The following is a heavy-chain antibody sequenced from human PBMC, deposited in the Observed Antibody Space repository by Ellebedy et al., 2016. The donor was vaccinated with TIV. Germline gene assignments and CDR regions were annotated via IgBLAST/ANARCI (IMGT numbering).Heavy chain of an antibody. CDR1: GFMFSSFW. J-gene: IGHJ6*02. Sequence: GGSLRLSXAASGFMFSSFWMSWVRQAPGKGLEWVANIKLDGSEKYYVDSVKGRFTISRDNAKNSLYLQMNNLRAEDTAVYYCARDVYPMDSSSLGMDVWGQGTTVTVSS. V-gene: IGHV3-7*04. D-gene: IGHD6-13*01. CDR3: ARDVYPMDSSSLGMDV. CDR2: IKLDGSEK.